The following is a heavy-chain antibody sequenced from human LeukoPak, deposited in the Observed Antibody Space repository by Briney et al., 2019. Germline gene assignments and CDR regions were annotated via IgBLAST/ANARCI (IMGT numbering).Heavy chain of an antibody. J-gene: IGHJ4*02. V-gene: IGHV3-74*01. CDR2: TNSGGSIT. CDR1: GFTFSSYW. Sequence: GGSLRLSCAASGFTFSSYWMHWVRQAPGKGLMWVSRTNSGGSITNYADSVKGRFTISRDNAKNTLYLQMNSLRAEDTAVYYCARVRATFSPHFDNWGQGTLVTVSS. CDR3: ARVRATFSPHFDN. D-gene: IGHD5-12*01.